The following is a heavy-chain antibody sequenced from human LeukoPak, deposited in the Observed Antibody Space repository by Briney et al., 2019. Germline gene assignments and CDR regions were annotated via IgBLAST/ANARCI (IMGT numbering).Heavy chain of an antibody. CDR2: INHSGST. CDR3: ARGVSPDFWSDYYYYGMDV. V-gene: IGHV4-34*01. CDR1: GGSISSYY. Sequence: SETLSLTCTVSGGSISSYYWSWIRQPPGKGLEWIGEINHSGSTNYNPSLKSRVTISVDTSKNQFSLKLSSVTAADTAVYYCARGVSPDFWSDYYYYGMDVWGQGTTVTVSS. D-gene: IGHD3-3*01. J-gene: IGHJ6*02.